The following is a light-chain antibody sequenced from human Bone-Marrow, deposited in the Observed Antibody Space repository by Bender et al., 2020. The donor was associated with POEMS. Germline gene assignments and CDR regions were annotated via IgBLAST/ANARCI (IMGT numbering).Light chain of an antibody. CDR2: DVS. CDR1: SSDIGAFNY. CDR3: CSFAGTNTFGVV. V-gene: IGLV2-14*03. Sequence: QSALTQPASVSGSPGQSITISCTGTSSDIGAFNYVSWYQQHPGKAPKVMIYDVSNRPSGVSNRFSGSKSGNTASLTISGLQAEDESDYFCCSFAGTNTFGVVFGGGTKLTVL. J-gene: IGLJ2*01.